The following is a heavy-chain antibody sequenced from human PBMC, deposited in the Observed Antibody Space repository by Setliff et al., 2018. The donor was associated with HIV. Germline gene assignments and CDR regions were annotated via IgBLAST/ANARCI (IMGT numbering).Heavy chain of an antibody. CDR3: ARYFYASSSSAIDA. CDR2: ISSSGATI. CDR1: GSTFSASY. Sequence: GGSLRLSCAASGSTFSASYMTWIRQAPGKGLEWVAHISSSGATIYYVDSVKGRFTISRDNAANSLYLQMNSLRVEDTAIYFCARYFYASSSSAIDAWGQGMPVTVSS. D-gene: IGHD3-16*01. V-gene: IGHV3-11*04. J-gene: IGHJ5*02.